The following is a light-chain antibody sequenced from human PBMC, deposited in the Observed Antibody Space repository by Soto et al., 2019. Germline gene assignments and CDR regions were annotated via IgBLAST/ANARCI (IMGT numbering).Light chain of an antibody. J-gene: IGKJ1*01. CDR2: GAS. CDR1: QGIKDY. CDR3: QQYFEWPPMT. Sequence: IVLTQSPATLSLSPGERATRSGRASQGIKDYVAWFQQKPGQAPRLLIYGASTRSAGISDRFRGSGSGTEFTLTISSLRSEDSAIYYCQQYFEWPPMTFGQGTKVDIK. V-gene: IGKV3-15*01.